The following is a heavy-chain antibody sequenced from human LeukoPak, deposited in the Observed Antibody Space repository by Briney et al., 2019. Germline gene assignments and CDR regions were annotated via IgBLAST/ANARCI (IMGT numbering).Heavy chain of an antibody. D-gene: IGHD3-22*01. CDR2: ISADGANT. Sequence: GGSLSLSCAASAFTFSSHAISWDRKTPGKRLKWVSGISADGANTLYADSVKGRFTITRDNSKNTLYLHMRSLRAEDAAMYFCVYYDRSGYYYGRLRYWGQGTPVTVSS. J-gene: IGHJ4*02. V-gene: IGHV3-23*01. CDR3: VYYDRSGYYYGRLRY. CDR1: AFTFSSHA.